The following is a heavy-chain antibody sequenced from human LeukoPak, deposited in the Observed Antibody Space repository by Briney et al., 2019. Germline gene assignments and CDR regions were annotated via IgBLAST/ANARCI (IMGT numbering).Heavy chain of an antibody. J-gene: IGHJ4*02. CDR2: IYYSGNT. CDR3: ARTYCSGGSCHFDY. D-gene: IGHD2-15*01. V-gene: IGHV4-59*08. Sequence: SETLSLTCTVSGGSISSYYWSWIRQPPGKGLEWIGYIYYSGNTDSNPSLKSRVTISVDTSKNQFSLKLSSVTAADTAVYYCARTYCSGGSCHFDYWGQGTLVTVSS. CDR1: GGSISSYY.